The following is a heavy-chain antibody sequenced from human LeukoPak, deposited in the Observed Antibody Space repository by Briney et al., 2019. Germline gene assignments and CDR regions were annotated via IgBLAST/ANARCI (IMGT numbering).Heavy chain of an antibody. CDR3: ARALGQQLVGMSYYYYYYMDV. Sequence: AASVKVSCKASGYTFTSYYMHWVRQAPGQGLEWMGIINPSGGSTSYAQKFQGRVTMTRDMSTSTAYMELRSLRSDDTAVYYCARALGQQLVGMSYYYYYYMDVWGKGTTVTISS. D-gene: IGHD6-13*01. V-gene: IGHV1-46*01. CDR2: INPSGGST. J-gene: IGHJ6*03. CDR1: GYTFTSYY.